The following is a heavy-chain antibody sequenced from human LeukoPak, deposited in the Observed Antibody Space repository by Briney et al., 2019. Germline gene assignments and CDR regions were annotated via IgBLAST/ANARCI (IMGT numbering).Heavy chain of an antibody. J-gene: IGHJ5*01. Sequence: SETLSLTCTVSGVSISSYYWSWIRQPPGKGLEWIGYIYYSGSTNYNPSLKSRVTISVDTSKNQFSLNLSSVTAADTAVYYCTRDRQLEWFYSWGQGTLVTVSS. V-gene: IGHV4-59*12. CDR3: TRDRQLEWFYS. D-gene: IGHD3-10*01. CDR1: GVSISSYY. CDR2: IYYSGST.